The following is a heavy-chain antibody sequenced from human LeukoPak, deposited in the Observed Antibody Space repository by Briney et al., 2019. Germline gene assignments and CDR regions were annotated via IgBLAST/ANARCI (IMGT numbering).Heavy chain of an antibody. V-gene: IGHV4-39*02. J-gene: IGHJ4*02. CDR3: AREVWYDILTGYYSDY. CDR2: IYYSGST. D-gene: IGHD3-9*01. Sequence: SETLSLTCTVSGGSISSSSYYWGWIRQPPGKGLEWIGSIYYSGSTYYNPSLKSRVTISVDTSKNQFSLKLSSVTAADTAVYYCAREVWYDILTGYYSDYWGQGTLVTVSS. CDR1: GGSISSSSYY.